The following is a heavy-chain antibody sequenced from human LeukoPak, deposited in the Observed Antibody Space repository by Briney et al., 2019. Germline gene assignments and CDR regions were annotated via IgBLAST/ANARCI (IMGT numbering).Heavy chain of an antibody. D-gene: IGHD3-10*01. CDR3: ASPMTFMVRGLHGIDGFNI. CDR2: IYHSGST. Sequence: SQTLSLTCSVSGGSITSGGYYWTWIRQHPERGLEWLGHIYHSGSTHYNSSLKSRVTISMDRSKNQFSLNLNSVTAADTAVYYCASPMTFMVRGLHGIDGFNIWGQGTMVTVSS. J-gene: IGHJ3*02. V-gene: IGHV4-31*03. CDR1: GGSITSGGYY.